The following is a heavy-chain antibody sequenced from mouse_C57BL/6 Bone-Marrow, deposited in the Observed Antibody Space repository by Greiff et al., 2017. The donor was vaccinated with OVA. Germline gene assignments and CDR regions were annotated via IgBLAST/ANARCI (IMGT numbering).Heavy chain of an antibody. J-gene: IGHJ3*01. CDR3: ASPYYDYDWFAY. CDR2: ISGGGGNT. V-gene: IGHV5-9*01. D-gene: IGHD2-4*01. CDR1: GFTFSSYT. Sequence: EVMLVESGGGLVKPGGSLKLSCAASGFTFSSYTMSWVRQTPEKRLEWVATISGGGGNTYYPDSVKGRFTISRDNAKNTLYLQRSSLRSEDTAVYDCASPYYDYDWFAYWGQGTLVTVSA.